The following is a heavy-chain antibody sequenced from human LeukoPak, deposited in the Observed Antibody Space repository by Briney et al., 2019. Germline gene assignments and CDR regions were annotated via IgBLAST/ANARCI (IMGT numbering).Heavy chain of an antibody. CDR2: ISGSGGST. J-gene: IGHJ5*02. CDR1: GFTFSSYA. Sequence: GGSLRLSCAASGFTFSSYAMSWVRQAPGKGLEWVSAISGSGGSTYYADSVKGRFTISRDNSKNTLYLQTNSLRAEDTAVYYCAKGSSGWYGFDPWGQGTLVTVSS. V-gene: IGHV3-23*01. CDR3: AKGSSGWYGFDP. D-gene: IGHD6-19*01.